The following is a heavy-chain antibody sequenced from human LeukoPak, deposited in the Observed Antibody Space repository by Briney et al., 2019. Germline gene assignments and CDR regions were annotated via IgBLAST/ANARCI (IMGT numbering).Heavy chain of an antibody. J-gene: IGHJ4*02. V-gene: IGHV3-21*01. D-gene: IGHD3-22*01. CDR2: ISSSSSYI. CDR3: ARSLAMIVVVTPNFDY. Sequence: GGSLRLSCAASGFTFSSYSMTWVRQAPGKGLEWVSSISSSSSYIYYADSVKGRFTISRDNAKNSLYLQMNSLRAEDTAVYYCARSLAMIVVVTPNFDYWGQGTLVTVSS. CDR1: GFTFSSYS.